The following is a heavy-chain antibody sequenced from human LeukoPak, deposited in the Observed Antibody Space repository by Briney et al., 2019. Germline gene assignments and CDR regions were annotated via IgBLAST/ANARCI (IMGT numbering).Heavy chain of an antibody. CDR1: GFSLSTSGVG. J-gene: IGHJ4*02. CDR2: IYWNDDK. D-gene: IGHD2-15*01. V-gene: IGHV2-5*01. CDR3: VHRGYCSSSSCSHEGFDY. Sequence: SGPTLVKPTETLTLTCTFSGFSLSTSGVGVGWIRQPPGKALEWLAVIYWNDDKRYSPSLKNRLTITKDTSKNQVVLTMTNMDPVDTATYYCVHRGYCSSSSCSHEGFDYWGQGSLVTVSS.